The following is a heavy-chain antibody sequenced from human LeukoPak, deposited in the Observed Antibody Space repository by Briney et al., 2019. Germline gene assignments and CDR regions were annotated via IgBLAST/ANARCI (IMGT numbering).Heavy chain of an antibody. CDR3: ARRSGSYRAGAEYFQH. V-gene: IGHV4-38-2*01. Sequence: SETLFLTCAVSGYSISSGYYWGWIRQSPGKGLEWIGSIYHSGSTYYNPSLKSRVTISVDTSKNHFSLRLSSVTAADTAVYYCARRSGSYRAGAEYFQHWGRGTLVTVSS. CDR1: GYSISSGYY. D-gene: IGHD1-26*01. CDR2: IYHSGST. J-gene: IGHJ1*01.